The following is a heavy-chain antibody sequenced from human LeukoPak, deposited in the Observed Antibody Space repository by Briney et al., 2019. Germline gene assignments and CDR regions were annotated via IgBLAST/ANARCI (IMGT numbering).Heavy chain of an antibody. D-gene: IGHD3-16*02. V-gene: IGHV1-8*01. CDR2: MNPNTGNT. CDR1: GYTFTSYD. J-gene: IGHJ4*02. CDR3: ARLGYYDYIWGSYRYTELDY. Sequence: ASVKVSCKASGYTFTSYDINWVRQATGQGLEWMGWMNPNTGNTGYAQKFQGRVTMTRNTSISTAYMELSSLRSEDTAVYYCARLGYYDYIWGSYRYTELDYWGQGTLVTVSS.